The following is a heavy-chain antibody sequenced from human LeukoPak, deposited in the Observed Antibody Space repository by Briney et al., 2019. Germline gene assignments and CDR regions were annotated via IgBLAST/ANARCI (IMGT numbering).Heavy chain of an antibody. D-gene: IGHD2-2*01. Sequence: HPGGSLRLSCAASGFPVSSNYMSWVRQAPGKGLEWVSVIYSGGSTYYADSVRGRFTISRDKSKNMLYLQMNSLRAEDTAVYYCAKALRFTSRHGFDYWGQGTLVTVSS. CDR1: GFPVSSNY. V-gene: IGHV3-53*05. CDR2: IYSGGST. CDR3: AKALRFTSRHGFDY. J-gene: IGHJ4*02.